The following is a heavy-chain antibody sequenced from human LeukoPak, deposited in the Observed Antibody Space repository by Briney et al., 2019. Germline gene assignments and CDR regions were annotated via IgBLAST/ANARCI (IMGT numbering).Heavy chain of an antibody. D-gene: IGHD3-10*01. Sequence: KTSETQSLTCTVSGGSISSYYWSWIRQPPGKGLEWIGYIYYSGSTNYNPSLKSRVTISVDTSKNQFSLKLSSVTAADTAVYYCAGLFGELLYPDDAFDIWGQGTMVTVSS. V-gene: IGHV4-59*12. CDR3: AGLFGELLYPDDAFDI. CDR2: IYYSGST. CDR1: GGSISSYY. J-gene: IGHJ3*02.